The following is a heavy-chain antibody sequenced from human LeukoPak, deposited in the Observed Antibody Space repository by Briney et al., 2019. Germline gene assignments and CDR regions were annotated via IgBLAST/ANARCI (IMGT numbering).Heavy chain of an antibody. V-gene: IGHV3-23*01. CDR3: ASQPSTPYYFDT. Sequence: GGSLRLSCAASGFSFDSYAMYWVRQAPGKGLEWVSAITPGGGSTYYADSVKGRFTISRDNSKNTLYLQMNSLRAEDTAVYYCASQPSTPYYFDTWGQGALVTVSS. CDR2: ITPGGGST. D-gene: IGHD2-2*01. CDR1: GFSFDSYA. J-gene: IGHJ4*02.